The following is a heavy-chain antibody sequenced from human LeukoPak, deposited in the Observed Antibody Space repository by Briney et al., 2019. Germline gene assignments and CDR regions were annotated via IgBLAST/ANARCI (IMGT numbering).Heavy chain of an antibody. CDR1: GFTLSSYW. D-gene: IGHD5-12*01. CDR3: ARDPRGNVAYDSGY. J-gene: IGHJ4*02. Sequence: GGSLRLSCAASGFTLSSYWMSWVRQAPGKGLEWVANINQDGSEKYYGDSVKGRFTISRDNAKNSLYLQMNSMRAEETAVYYCARDPRGNVAYDSGYWGEGTLVTVSS. CDR2: INQDGSEK. V-gene: IGHV3-7*04.